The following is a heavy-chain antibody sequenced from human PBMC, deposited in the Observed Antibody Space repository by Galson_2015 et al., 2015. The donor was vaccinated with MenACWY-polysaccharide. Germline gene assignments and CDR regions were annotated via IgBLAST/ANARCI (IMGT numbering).Heavy chain of an antibody. D-gene: IGHD2-15*01. J-gene: IGHJ4*02. V-gene: IGHV3-7*01. Sequence: SLRLSCAVSGFTFSSSWMTWVRQAPGKGLEWVANIKEDGSVKNYVDSVRGRFTISRDNALNSVYLQVDSLRAEDTAVYYCARDSHSNTLDYWGQGTLVAVSS. CDR3: ARDSHSNTLDY. CDR2: IKEDGSVK. CDR1: GFTFSSSW.